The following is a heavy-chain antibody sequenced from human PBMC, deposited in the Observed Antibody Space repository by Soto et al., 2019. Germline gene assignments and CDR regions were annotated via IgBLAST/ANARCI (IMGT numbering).Heavy chain of an antibody. CDR2: ITGSGDNT. J-gene: IGHJ3*02. CDR3: AKENYETSGYALDAFDI. V-gene: IGHV3-23*01. CDR1: GFSFRNYA. D-gene: IGHD3-22*01. Sequence: AGSLRLSCAASGFSFRNYAMSWVRQVPGKGLEWVSAITGSGDNTYYADSVKGGFTIFSDTSKNSPYLSMYTLRAKGTAVYYCAKENYETSGYALDAFDIWGQGTMVTVSS.